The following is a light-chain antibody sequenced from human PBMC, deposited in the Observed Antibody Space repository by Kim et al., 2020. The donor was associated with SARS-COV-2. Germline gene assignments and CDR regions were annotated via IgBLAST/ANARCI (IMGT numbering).Light chain of an antibody. CDR2: DNN. CDR1: SSNIGNNY. V-gene: IGLV1-51*01. Sequence: QSVLKQPPSVSAAPGQKVTISCSGSSSNIGNNYVSWYQQLPGTAPKLLIYDNNKRPSGIPDRFSGSKSGTSATLGITGLQTGDEADYYCGTWDSSLSSVFGGGTQLTVL. J-gene: IGLJ3*02. CDR3: GTWDSSLSSV.